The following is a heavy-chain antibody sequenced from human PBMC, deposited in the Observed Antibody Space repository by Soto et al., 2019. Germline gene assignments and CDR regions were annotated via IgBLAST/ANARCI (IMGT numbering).Heavy chain of an antibody. Sequence: EVQLVESGGGLVQPGGSLRLSCSASGFTFSSYAMHWVRQAPGKGLEYVSAISSNGGSTYYADSVKGRFTISRDNSKNTLYLQMSSLRAEDTAVYYCVKDRGYSYGYMVAELPPRGYFDYWGQGTLVTVSS. CDR1: GFTFSSYA. V-gene: IGHV3-64D*08. CDR3: VKDRGYSYGYMVAELPPRGYFDY. J-gene: IGHJ4*02. CDR2: ISSNGGST. D-gene: IGHD5-18*01.